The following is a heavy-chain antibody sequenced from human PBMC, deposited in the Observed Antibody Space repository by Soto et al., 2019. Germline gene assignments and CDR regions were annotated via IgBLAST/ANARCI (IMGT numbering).Heavy chain of an antibody. V-gene: IGHV1-69*02. CDR2: IIPILNIA. CDR3: ARTRAATDSLYWFDP. J-gene: IGHJ5*02. CDR1: GGTFSSYP. D-gene: IGHD2-21*01. Sequence: QVQLVQSEAEVKKPGSSVKVSCKASGGTFSSYPISWVRQAPGQGLEWMGRIIPILNIANYAQKFQGRVTLTADKSTNTAYMELSSLRSEDTAVYYCARTRAATDSLYWFDPWGQGTLVTVSS.